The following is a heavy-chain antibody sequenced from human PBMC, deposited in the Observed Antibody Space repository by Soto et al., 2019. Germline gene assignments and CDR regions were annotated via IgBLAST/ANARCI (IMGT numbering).Heavy chain of an antibody. J-gene: IGHJ6*02. CDR1: GGSFSGYY. CDR3: ARRIPPGVLRFLEWSTTGGMDV. Sequence: SETLSLTCAVYGGSFSGYYWSWIRHPPGKGLEWIGEINHSGSTNYNPSLKSRVTISVDTSKNQFSLKLSSVTAADTAVYYCARRIPPGVLRFLEWSTTGGMDVWGQGTTVTVSS. D-gene: IGHD3-3*01. CDR2: INHSGST. V-gene: IGHV4-34*01.